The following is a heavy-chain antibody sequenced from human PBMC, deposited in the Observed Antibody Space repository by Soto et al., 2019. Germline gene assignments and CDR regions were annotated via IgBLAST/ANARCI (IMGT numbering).Heavy chain of an antibody. D-gene: IGHD1-7*01. CDR1: GYAFINYA. V-gene: IGHV1-18*01. CDR2: ISPSNDNS. J-gene: IGHJ4*02. CDR3: SREGGNTGTSDY. Sequence: QVQMVQSGAEVKKPGTSVKVYCKASGYAFINYAVTWVRQAPGEGLEWMGWISPSNDNSYSAQKLQDRVTMSTETSSNTAYMELRRLTSDDTAVYYCSREGGNTGTSDYWGQGTLVTVSS.